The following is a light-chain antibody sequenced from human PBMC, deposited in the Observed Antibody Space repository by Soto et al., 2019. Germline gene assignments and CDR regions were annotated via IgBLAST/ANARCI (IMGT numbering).Light chain of an antibody. J-gene: IGLJ1*01. Sequence: QSVLTQPPSASGTPGQGVTISCSGVSANIGTNYVNWYQQLPGTAPKLLIHSNNQRPAGVPDRFSGSKSGTSASLAISGLRSEDEAEYFCASWDGSLNGRFVFGSGTKVAVL. V-gene: IGLV1-47*02. CDR3: ASWDGSLNGRFV. CDR1: SANIGTNY. CDR2: SNN.